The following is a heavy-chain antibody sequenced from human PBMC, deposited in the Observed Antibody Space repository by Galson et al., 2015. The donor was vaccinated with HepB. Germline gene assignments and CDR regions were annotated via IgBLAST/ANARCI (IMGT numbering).Heavy chain of an antibody. J-gene: IGHJ4*02. D-gene: IGHD3-22*01. CDR2: ISGSGAST. Sequence: SLRLSCAASGFTFSSYAMSWVRQAPGKGLEWVSAISGSGASTYYADSVKGRFTIPRDNSKNTLFLQINSLRAEDTAVYYCAKDVIMMLVVSSSFDYWGQGTLVTVSS. CDR1: GFTFSSYA. V-gene: IGHV3-23*01. CDR3: AKDVIMMLVVSSSFDY.